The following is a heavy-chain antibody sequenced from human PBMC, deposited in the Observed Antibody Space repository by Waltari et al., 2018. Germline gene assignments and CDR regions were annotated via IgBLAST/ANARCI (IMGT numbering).Heavy chain of an antibody. V-gene: IGHV3-23*01. Sequence: VHLLESGGGLEQPGGSMRLSCAAAGFTFLCYAMSGVRQAPGKGLEWVSGISDSGVITKYADSVKGRFTVSRDNSKNTVFLQLNSLRAEDTAIYYCARHLYSIDYLELGNWGQGTQVTVSS. D-gene: IGHD3-22*01. CDR3: ARHLYSIDYLELGN. J-gene: IGHJ4*02. CDR2: ISDSGVIT. CDR1: GFTFLCYA.